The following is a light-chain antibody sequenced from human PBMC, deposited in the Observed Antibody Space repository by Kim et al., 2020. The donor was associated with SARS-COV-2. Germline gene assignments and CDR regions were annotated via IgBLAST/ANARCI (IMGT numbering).Light chain of an antibody. V-gene: IGKV3-15*01. Sequence: SPGERAPPSCRASQSVSSNLAWYQQKPGQAPRLLIYGASTRAPGIPARFSGSGSGTEFTLTISSLQSEDFAVYYCQQYNNWPPLTFGQGTKVDIK. CDR3: QQYNNWPPLT. J-gene: IGKJ1*01. CDR1: QSVSSN. CDR2: GAS.